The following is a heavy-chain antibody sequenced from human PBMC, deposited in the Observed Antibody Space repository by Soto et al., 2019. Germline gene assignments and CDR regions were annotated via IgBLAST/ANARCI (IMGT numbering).Heavy chain of an antibody. CDR1: GGSISSSSYY. Sequence: PSETLSLTCTVSGGSISSSSYYWGWIRQPPGKGLEWIGSIYYSGSTYYNPSLKSRVTISVDTSKNQFSLKLSSVTAADTAVYYCARHSAYLVVAATSYYGMDVWGQGTTVTAP. D-gene: IGHD2-15*01. V-gene: IGHV4-39*01. CDR3: ARHSAYLVVAATSYYGMDV. J-gene: IGHJ6*02. CDR2: IYYSGST.